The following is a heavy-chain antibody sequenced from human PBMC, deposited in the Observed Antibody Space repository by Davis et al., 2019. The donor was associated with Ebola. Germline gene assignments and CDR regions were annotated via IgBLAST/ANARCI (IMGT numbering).Heavy chain of an antibody. CDR2: ICGGGETT. D-gene: IGHD5-18*01. V-gene: IGHV3-23*01. Sequence: GESLKISCAASGFTFSSYSMNWVRQAPGKGLQWVSAICGGGETTYYADSVKGRFTISRDSSKNTLYLQMNSLRAEDTAVYYCAKIQLWFPWGQGTLVTVSS. CDR1: GFTFSSYS. CDR3: AKIQLWFP. J-gene: IGHJ5*02.